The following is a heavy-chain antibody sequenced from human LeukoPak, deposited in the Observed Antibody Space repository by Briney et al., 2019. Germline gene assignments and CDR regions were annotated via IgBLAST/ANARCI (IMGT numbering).Heavy chain of an antibody. CDR2: INPNSGDT. D-gene: IGHD2-2*01. J-gene: IGHJ4*02. CDR1: GYTFTSYG. CDR3: ARAYPLYCSSTTCLFDY. Sequence: ASVKVSCKASGYTFTSYGISWVRQAPGQGLEWMGWINPNSGDTNYAQKFQGRVTMTRDTSISTAHMELSRLRSDDTAVYYCARAYPLYCSSTTCLFDYWGQGTLVTVSS. V-gene: IGHV1-2*02.